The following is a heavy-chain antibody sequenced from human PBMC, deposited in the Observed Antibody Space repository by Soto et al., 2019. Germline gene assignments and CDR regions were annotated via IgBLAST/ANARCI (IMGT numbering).Heavy chain of an antibody. CDR3: AREQVRFGESDIRYCYGMDV. Sequence: EVQLVESGGGLVQPGGSLRLSCAASGFTFSSYSMNWVRQAPGKGLEWVSYISSSSSTIYYADSVKGRFTISRDNAKNSLYLQINILRDGDTAVYYCAREQVRFGESDIRYCYGMDVWGQGTTVTVSS. J-gene: IGHJ6*02. D-gene: IGHD3-10*01. V-gene: IGHV3-48*02. CDR2: ISSSSSTI. CDR1: GFTFSSYS.